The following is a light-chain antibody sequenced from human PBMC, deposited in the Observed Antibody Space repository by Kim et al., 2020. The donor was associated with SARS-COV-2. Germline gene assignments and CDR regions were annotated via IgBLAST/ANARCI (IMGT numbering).Light chain of an antibody. Sequence: SPGDRATLSCRASQIVSSSYLAWYQQKPGQTPRLLIFGASNRATGIPDRFTGTGSGTDFTLTINRLQPEDFAVYYCQHHGASLLNFGGGTKVDIK. CDR1: QIVSSSY. V-gene: IGKV3-20*01. CDR3: QHHGASLLN. CDR2: GAS. J-gene: IGKJ4*01.